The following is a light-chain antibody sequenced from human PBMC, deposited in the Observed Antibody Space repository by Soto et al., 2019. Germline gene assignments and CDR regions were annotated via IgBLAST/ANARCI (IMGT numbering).Light chain of an antibody. J-gene: IGKJ2*01. V-gene: IGKV1-33*01. CDR2: DAS. CDR1: QDISTY. CDR3: QQYDNLRT. Sequence: DIQXTXSPXSLSAXXXDXLTITCQASQDISTYLNWYQQKPEKAPKLLISDASKLEPGVPSRFSGSGSGTHFTFIITSLQPEDIATYYCQQYDNLRTFGXGTKVDIK.